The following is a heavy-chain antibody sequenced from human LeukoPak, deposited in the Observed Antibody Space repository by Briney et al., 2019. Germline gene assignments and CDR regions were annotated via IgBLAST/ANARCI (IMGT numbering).Heavy chain of an antibody. V-gene: IGHV3-23*01. D-gene: IGHD4-17*01. CDR1: GFTFSSYA. CDR2: ISNDGINT. CDR3: TRVALTTANFDS. Sequence: GGSLRLSCAASGFTFSSYAFNWVRQTPGKGLEWVSAISNDGINTYSADSVKGRFTFSRDNSKNTLYLQMNRLRVEDTALYYCTRVALTTANFDSWGQGTLVTVSS. J-gene: IGHJ4*02.